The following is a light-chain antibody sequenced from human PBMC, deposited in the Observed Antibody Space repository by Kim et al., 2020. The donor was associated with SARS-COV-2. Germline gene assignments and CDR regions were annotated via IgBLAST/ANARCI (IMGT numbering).Light chain of an antibody. Sequence: SYELTQPPSVSVSPGQTASITCSGDKLGDKYACWYQQKSGQSPVLVMYQDTKRPSGIPERFSGSNSGNTATLTISGTQSMDEADYYCQAWDSNTVVFGGGTQLTVL. CDR3: QAWDSNTVV. CDR2: QDT. J-gene: IGLJ2*01. V-gene: IGLV3-1*01. CDR1: KLGDKY.